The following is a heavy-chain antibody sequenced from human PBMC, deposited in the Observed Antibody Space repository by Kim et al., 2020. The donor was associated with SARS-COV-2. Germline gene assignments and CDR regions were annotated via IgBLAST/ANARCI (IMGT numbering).Heavy chain of an antibody. J-gene: IGHJ3*02. V-gene: IGHV1-46*01. CDR2: INPSVGAA. CDR1: GYAFTTYY. CDR3: ARGGRTAAIVGAFDI. Sequence: ASVKVSCKASGYAFTTYYIHWVRQAPGQGLEWIGIINPSVGAASYAQKFQVGVTLTRVASTNTVFMELWSLRSEDTAVYYCARGGRTAAIVGAFDIWGQG. D-gene: IGHD2-2*02.